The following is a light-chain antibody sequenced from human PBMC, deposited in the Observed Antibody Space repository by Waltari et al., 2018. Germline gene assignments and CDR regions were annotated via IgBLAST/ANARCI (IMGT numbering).Light chain of an antibody. Sequence: DIQLTQSPSTLSASVGDRVPLTCRASQGIGRWLAWYQQKPGKTPDLLIYKASILDRGVPSRFSGSGSGTEFTLTITGLQPLDVATYYCQEYDSHWSFGQGTKVEIK. V-gene: IGKV1-5*03. CDR3: QEYDSHWS. CDR1: QGIGRW. J-gene: IGKJ1*01. CDR2: KAS.